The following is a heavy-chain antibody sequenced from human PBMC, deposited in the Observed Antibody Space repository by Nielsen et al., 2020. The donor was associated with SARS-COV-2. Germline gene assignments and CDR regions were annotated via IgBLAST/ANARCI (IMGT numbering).Heavy chain of an antibody. V-gene: IGHV3-33*01. CDR3: ATTMAYYYDSSGYSY. CDR2: IWYDGSNK. D-gene: IGHD3-22*01. CDR1: GFTFSSYG. J-gene: IGHJ4*02. Sequence: GSSLKISCAASGFTFSSYGMHWVRQAPGKGLEWVAVIWYDGSNKYYADSVKGRFTISRDNSKNTLYLQMNSLRAEDTAVYYCATTMAYYYDSSGYSYWGQGTLVTVSS.